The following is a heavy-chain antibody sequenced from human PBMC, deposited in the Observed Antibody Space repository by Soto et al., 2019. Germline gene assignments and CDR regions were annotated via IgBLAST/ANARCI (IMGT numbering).Heavy chain of an antibody. J-gene: IGHJ4*02. CDR2: ISSSGDNT. V-gene: IGHV3-23*01. Sequence: GGSLRLSCAASGFTFSTYAMSWVRQAPGKGPEWVSGISSSGDNTYYADSVKGRFTISRDNSKNTLYLQMNSLRAEDTAVYYCAKRYAGKYWSQGTLVTVSS. D-gene: IGHD2-8*01. CDR3: AKRYAGKY. CDR1: GFTFSTYA.